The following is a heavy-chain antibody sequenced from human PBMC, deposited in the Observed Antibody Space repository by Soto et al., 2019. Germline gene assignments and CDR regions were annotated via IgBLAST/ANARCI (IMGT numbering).Heavy chain of an antibody. V-gene: IGHV4-61*01. J-gene: IGHJ5*02. CDR3: ARPSAPDVEWLSAFDP. CDR2: IYYSGST. CDR1: GGSVRNGSYY. D-gene: IGHD3-3*01. Sequence: SETLSLTCTVSGGSVRNGSYYWSWIRQPPGEGLEWIGYIYYSGSTKYNPSHKSRVTISLDTSKNQFSLKLRSVTAADTAVYDCARPSAPDVEWLSAFDPWGQGTLVTVSS.